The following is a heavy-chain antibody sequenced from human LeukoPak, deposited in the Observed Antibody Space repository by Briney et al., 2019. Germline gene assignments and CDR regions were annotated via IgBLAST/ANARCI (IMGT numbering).Heavy chain of an antibody. J-gene: IGHJ4*02. D-gene: IGHD1-20*01. V-gene: IGHV4-39*07. CDR1: GFTFSSYS. Sequence: GSLRLSCAASGFTFSSYSMNWVRQAPGKGLEWIGTFHYSGSTYYNPSLKSRVTISVNMSKNQFSLKLISVTAADTAVYYCARLYRKTYKWNDQPDYWGQGTLVTVSS. CDR3: ARLYRKTYKWNDQPDY. CDR2: FHYSGST.